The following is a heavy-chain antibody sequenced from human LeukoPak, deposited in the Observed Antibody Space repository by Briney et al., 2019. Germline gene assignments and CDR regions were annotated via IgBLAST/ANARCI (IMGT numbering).Heavy chain of an antibody. CDR3: ARVRDYDFWSGYSGDAFDI. V-gene: IGHV4-59*01. D-gene: IGHD3-3*01. Sequence: KTSETLSLTCTVSGGSISSYYWSWIRQPPGKGLEWIGYIYYSGSTNYNPSLKSRVTISVDTSKNQFSLKLSSVTAADTAVYYCARVRDYDFWSGYSGDAFDIWGQGTMVTVSS. J-gene: IGHJ3*02. CDR1: GGSISSYY. CDR2: IYYSGST.